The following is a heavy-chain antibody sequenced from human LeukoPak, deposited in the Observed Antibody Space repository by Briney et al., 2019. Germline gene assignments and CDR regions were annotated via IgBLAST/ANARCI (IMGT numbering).Heavy chain of an antibody. CDR3: ARATGFFDY. V-gene: IGHV4-34*01. CDR1: GRSFSGYY. Sequence: PSETLSLTCAVYGRSFSGYYWSWIRQPPGKGLEWIGEINHSGSTNYNPSLKSRVTISVDTSKDQFSLKLTSVTAADTAVYYCARATGFFDYWGQGTLVTVSS. D-gene: IGHD4-17*01. CDR2: INHSGST. J-gene: IGHJ4*02.